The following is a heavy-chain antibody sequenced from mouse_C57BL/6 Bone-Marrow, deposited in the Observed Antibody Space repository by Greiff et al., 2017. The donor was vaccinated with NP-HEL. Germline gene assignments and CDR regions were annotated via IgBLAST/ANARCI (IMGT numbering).Heavy chain of an antibody. D-gene: IGHD1-1*01. J-gene: IGHJ2*01. Sequence: QVQLQQSGAELMKPGASVKLSCKASGYTFTGYWIEWVKQRPGHGLEWIGEIYPGGGSTNYNEKFKGKATFTADTSSNTAYMQLSSLTTEDSAIYYCAREVYYCGYYFDYWGQGTTLTVSS. CDR3: AREVYYCGYYFDY. CDR1: GYTFTGYW. CDR2: IYPGGGST. V-gene: IGHV1-9*01.